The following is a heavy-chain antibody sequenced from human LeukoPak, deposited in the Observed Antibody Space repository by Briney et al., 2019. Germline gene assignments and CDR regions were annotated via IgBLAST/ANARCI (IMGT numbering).Heavy chain of an antibody. V-gene: IGHV1-2*02. CDR3: ARAGVGTRTYSSSSRVPLGI. D-gene: IGHD6-13*01. CDR1: GYTFTDYY. CDR2: INPNSGGT. J-gene: IGHJ3*02. Sequence: GASVKVSCKASGYTFTDYYMHWVRQAPGQGLEWMGWINPNSGGTNYAQKFQGRVTMTRDTSISTAYMELSRLRSDDTAVYYCARAGVGTRTYSSSSRVPLGIWGQGTMVTVSS.